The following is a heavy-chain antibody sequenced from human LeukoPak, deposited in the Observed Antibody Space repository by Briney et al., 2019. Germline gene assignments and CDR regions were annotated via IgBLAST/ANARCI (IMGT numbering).Heavy chain of an antibody. Sequence: GGSLRLSCAASGFTFSSYSMNWVRQAPGKGLEWVSSISSSSSYIYYADSVKGPFTISRDNAKNSLYLQMNSLRAEDTAVYYCARDGGYSYGYFDYWGQGTLVTVSS. CDR3: ARDGGYSYGYFDY. CDR2: ISSSSSYI. D-gene: IGHD5-18*01. J-gene: IGHJ4*02. CDR1: GFTFSSYS. V-gene: IGHV3-21*01.